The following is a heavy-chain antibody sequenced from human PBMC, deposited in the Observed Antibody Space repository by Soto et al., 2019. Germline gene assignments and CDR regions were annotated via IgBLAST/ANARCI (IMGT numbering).Heavy chain of an antibody. Sequence: GGSLRLSCTASGFTFGNYWMNWVRQAPGKGLEWVADISQDGSGKHFVDSVKGRFTISRDNYKNSLYLQMNSLRAEDTAVYYCAKDFNSGYYYGVVDYWGQGTLVTVSS. J-gene: IGHJ4*02. D-gene: IGHD3-22*01. V-gene: IGHV3-7*03. CDR2: ISQDGSGK. CDR3: AKDFNSGYYYGVVDY. CDR1: GFTFGNYW.